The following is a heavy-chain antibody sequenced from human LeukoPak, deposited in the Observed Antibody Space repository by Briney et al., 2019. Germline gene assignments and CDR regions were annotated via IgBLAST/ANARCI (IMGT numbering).Heavy chain of an antibody. CDR1: GFTFGDYA. D-gene: IGHD2-21*01. CDR3: ARDITLFKYSFDY. V-gene: IGHV3-48*03. CDR2: ISSSGSTI. Sequence: GGSLRLSCTASGFTFGDYAMSWFRQAPGKGLEWVSYISSSGSTIYYADSVKGRFTISRDNAKNSLYLQMNSLRVEDTAIYYCARDITLFKYSFDYWGQGTLVTVSS. J-gene: IGHJ4*02.